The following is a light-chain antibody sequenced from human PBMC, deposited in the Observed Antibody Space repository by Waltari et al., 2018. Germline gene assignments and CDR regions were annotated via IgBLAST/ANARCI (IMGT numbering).Light chain of an antibody. Sequence: QSAPTQPPSVSGSPGQSVTISCTGTSSDVGGYNYVSWYQQHPGKAPKLMIYGVSNRPSWVSYRFSGSKSGNTASLTISGLQAEDEADYYCCSYTTSSTVLFGGGTRLTVL. V-gene: IGLV2-14*01. CDR1: SSDVGGYNY. J-gene: IGLJ2*01. CDR2: GVS. CDR3: CSYTTSSTVL.